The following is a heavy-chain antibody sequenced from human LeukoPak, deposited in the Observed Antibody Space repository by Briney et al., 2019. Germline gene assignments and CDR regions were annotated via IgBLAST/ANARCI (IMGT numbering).Heavy chain of an antibody. CDR2: ISGSGGST. CDR3: AKDLNYFPYGVRQKYFQH. CDR1: GFTFSSYA. D-gene: IGHD4-17*01. V-gene: IGHV3-23*01. J-gene: IGHJ1*01. Sequence: GGSLRLSCAASGFTFSSYAMSWVRQAPGKGLEWVSAISGSGGSTYYADSVKGRFTISRDNSKNTLYLQMNSLRAEDTAVYYCAKDLNYFPYGVRQKYFQHWGQGTLVTVSS.